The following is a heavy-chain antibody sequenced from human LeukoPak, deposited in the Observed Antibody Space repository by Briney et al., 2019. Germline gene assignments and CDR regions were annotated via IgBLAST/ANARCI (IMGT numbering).Heavy chain of an antibody. CDR3: ARAEVAAGIAAAGHLHYFDY. D-gene: IGHD6-13*01. V-gene: IGHV4-34*01. CDR2: INHSGST. J-gene: IGHJ4*02. CDR1: GGSFSGYY. Sequence: PSETLSLTCAVYGGSFSGYYWSWIRQPPGEGLEWIGEINHSGSTNYNPSLKSRVTISVDTSKNQFSLKLSSVTAADTAVYYCARAEVAAGIAAAGHLHYFDYWGQGTLVTVSS.